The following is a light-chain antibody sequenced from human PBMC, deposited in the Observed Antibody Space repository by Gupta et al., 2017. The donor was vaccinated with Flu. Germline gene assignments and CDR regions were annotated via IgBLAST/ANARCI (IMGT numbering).Light chain of an antibody. Sequence: GESATLSCRASRIIYGRLAWYQQKPGQAPRLLMSGAVTRASDIPARFSGSGSATEFTLTINSLQSEDAAVYYCQQYDTWPYTFGQGTRVEIK. CDR1: RIIYGR. J-gene: IGKJ2*01. CDR3: QQYDTWPYT. V-gene: IGKV3-15*01. CDR2: GAV.